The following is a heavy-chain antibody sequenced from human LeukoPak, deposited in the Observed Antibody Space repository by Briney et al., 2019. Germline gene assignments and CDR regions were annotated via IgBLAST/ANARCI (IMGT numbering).Heavy chain of an antibody. J-gene: IGHJ3*02. CDR2: INPSGGST. CDR3: ARGRDMVRGVKRQNHDAFDI. Sequence: GASVKVSCKASGYTFTSHYMHWVRQAPGQGLEWMGIINPSGGSTSYAQKFQGRVTMTRDTSTSTVYMELSSLRSEDTAVYYCARGRDMVRGVKRQNHDAFDIWGQGTMVTVSS. D-gene: IGHD3-10*01. V-gene: IGHV1-46*01. CDR1: GYTFTSHY.